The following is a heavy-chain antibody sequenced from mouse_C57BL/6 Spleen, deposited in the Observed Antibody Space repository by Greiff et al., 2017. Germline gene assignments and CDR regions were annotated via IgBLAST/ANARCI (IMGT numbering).Heavy chain of an antibody. J-gene: IGHJ1*03. CDR3: ARDGNYYFDV. CDR2: IYPRSGNT. D-gene: IGHD2-1*01. Sequence: VPLQESGAELARPGASVKLSCKASGYTFTSYGISWVKQRTGQGLEWIGEIYPRSGNTYYNEKFKGKATLTADKSYSTAYMELRSLTSEDSAVYFCARDGNYYFDVWGTGTTVTVSS. V-gene: IGHV1-81*01. CDR1: GYTFTSYG.